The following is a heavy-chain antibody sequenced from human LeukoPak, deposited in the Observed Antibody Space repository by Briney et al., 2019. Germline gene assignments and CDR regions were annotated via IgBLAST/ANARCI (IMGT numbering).Heavy chain of an antibody. CDR3: SRENGAFSPFGY. J-gene: IGHJ4*02. V-gene: IGHV3-74*03. CDR2: ISPDGSTT. Sequence: VGSLRLSCAASGFTFSRYWMHWVRQAPGKGLMWVSRISPDGSTTLYADSVKGRFTISRDNAKNTLYLQMNSLGAEDTAVYYCSRENGAFSPFGYRGQGTLGTVLS. CDR1: GFTFSRYW. D-gene: IGHD2-8*01.